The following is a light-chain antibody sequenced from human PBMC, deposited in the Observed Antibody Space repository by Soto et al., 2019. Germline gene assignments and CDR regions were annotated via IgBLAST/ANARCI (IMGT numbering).Light chain of an antibody. CDR3: CSYAGSNYV. V-gene: IGLV2-23*02. CDR1: SSDVGNYNL. J-gene: IGLJ1*01. Sequence: QSALTQPASVSGSPGQSITISCTGTSSDVGNYNLVSWYQHHPGKAPKLIIYEVSKRPSGVSNRFSGSKSGDTASLTISGLQDEDEADYYCCSYAGSNYVFGTGTKLTVL. CDR2: EVS.